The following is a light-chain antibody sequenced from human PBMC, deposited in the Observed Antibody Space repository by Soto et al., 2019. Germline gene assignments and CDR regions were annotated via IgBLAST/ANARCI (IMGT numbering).Light chain of an antibody. CDR1: QNINNY. V-gene: IGKV1-33*01. CDR2: DAS. J-gene: IGKJ5*01. Sequence: DIQMTQSPSSLSASVGDRVTITCQASQNINNYLNWYQQKPGRAPKLLIYDASNLEAGVPSRFRGSGSGTDFTFTISRLQPDDIATYYYQQYENLPTFGQGTRLEIK. CDR3: QQYENLPT.